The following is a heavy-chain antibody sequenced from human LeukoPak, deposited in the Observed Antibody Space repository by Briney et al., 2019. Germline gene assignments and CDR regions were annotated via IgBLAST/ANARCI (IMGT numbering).Heavy chain of an antibody. J-gene: IGHJ4*02. CDR1: GVSISGSYYY. Sequence: SETLSLTCAVSGVSISGSYYYWGWIRQPPGKGLEWIGNIYYSGSTYYNASLQSRVTISIDTSKNQFSLKLSSVTAADTAVYYCARVIVSYFDYWGQGTLVTVSS. D-gene: IGHD3-16*02. V-gene: IGHV4-39*07. CDR2: IYYSGST. CDR3: ARVIVSYFDY.